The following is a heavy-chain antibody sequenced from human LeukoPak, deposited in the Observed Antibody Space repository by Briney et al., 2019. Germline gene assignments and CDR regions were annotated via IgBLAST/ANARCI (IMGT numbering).Heavy chain of an antibody. CDR3: ARENGHDAFDI. V-gene: IGHV1-69*05. Sequence: GASVKVSCKASGGTFSSYAISWVRQAPGQGLEWMGGIIPIFGTANYAQKFQGRVTITTDESTSTAYMDLSSLRSGDTAVYYCARENGHDAFDIWGQGTMVTVSS. CDR1: GGTFSSYA. J-gene: IGHJ3*02. CDR2: IIPIFGTA.